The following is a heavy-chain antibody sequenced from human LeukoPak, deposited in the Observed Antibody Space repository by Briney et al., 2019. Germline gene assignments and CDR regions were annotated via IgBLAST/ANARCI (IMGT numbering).Heavy chain of an antibody. J-gene: IGHJ4*02. Sequence: GGSLRLSCAASGFTFSSYAMTWVRQAPGKGPEWVSAITHSGGSTYYADSVKGRFTISRDNSKNTLYLQMNSLRAEDTAVYYCAKSHCTSTTCFSVAYYFDYWGQGTLVTVSS. CDR3: AKSHCTSTTCFSVAYYFDY. D-gene: IGHD2-2*01. CDR1: GFTFSSYA. CDR2: ITHSGGST. V-gene: IGHV3-23*01.